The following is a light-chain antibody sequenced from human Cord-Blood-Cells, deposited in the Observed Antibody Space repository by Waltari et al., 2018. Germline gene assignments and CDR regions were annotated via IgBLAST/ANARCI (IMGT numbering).Light chain of an antibody. Sequence: SYELTQPPSVSVSHGQTASITCSGDNLGAKYACWYQQKQGQSPVLVIYQDSKRPSGIPERFSGSNSGNTATLTISGTQAMDEADYYCQAWDSSTVVFGGGTKLTVL. CDR1: NLGAKY. J-gene: IGLJ2*01. CDR3: QAWDSSTVV. V-gene: IGLV3-1*01. CDR2: QDS.